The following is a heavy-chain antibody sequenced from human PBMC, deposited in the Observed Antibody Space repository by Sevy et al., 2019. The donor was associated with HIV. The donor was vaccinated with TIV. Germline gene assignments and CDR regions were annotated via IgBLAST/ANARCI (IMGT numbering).Heavy chain of an antibody. CDR2: IIPIFGTA. Sequence: ASLKVSCKASGGTFSSYAISWVRQAPGQGLEWMGGIIPIFGTANYAQKFQGRVTITADESTSTAYMELSSLRSEDTAVYYCARAPTPGYYYYGIDVWGQGTTVTVSS. CDR3: ARAPTPGYYYYGIDV. V-gene: IGHV1-69*13. CDR1: GGTFSSYA. J-gene: IGHJ6*02. D-gene: IGHD4-4*01.